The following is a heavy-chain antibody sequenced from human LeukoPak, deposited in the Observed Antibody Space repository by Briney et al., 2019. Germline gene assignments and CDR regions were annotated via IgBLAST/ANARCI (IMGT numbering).Heavy chain of an antibody. Sequence: SETLSLTCTVSGGSISSYYWSWIRQPPGKGLEWIGRIYTSESTNYNPSLKSRVTMSVDTSKNQFSLKLSSVTAADTAVYYCARDFGCSSATCLNWFDPWGQGTLVTVSS. CDR1: GGSISSYY. CDR2: IYTSEST. J-gene: IGHJ5*02. V-gene: IGHV4-4*07. CDR3: ARDFGCSSATCLNWFDP. D-gene: IGHD2-2*01.